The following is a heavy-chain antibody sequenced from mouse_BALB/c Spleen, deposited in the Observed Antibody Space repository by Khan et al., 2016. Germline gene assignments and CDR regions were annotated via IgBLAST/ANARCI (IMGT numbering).Heavy chain of an antibody. CDR2: INPSTGYT. D-gene: IGHD2-10*01. CDR1: GYTFTSYW. J-gene: IGHJ3*01. CDR3: ERWAYYGNDWCAY. V-gene: IGHV1-7*01. Sequence: QVQLKQSGAELAKPGASVKMSCKASGYTFTSYWMHWVKQRPGQGLEWIGYINPSTGYTEYNQKFKDKATLTADKSSSTAYMQLSSLTSEDSAVYYCERWAYYGNDWCAYWGQGTLVTVSA.